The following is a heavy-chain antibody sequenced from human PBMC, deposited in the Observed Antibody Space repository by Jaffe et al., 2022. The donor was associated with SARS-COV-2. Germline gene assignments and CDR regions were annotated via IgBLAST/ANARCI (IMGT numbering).Heavy chain of an antibody. Sequence: EVQLVESGGGLVQPGGSLRLSCAASGFTFSSYWMSWVRQAPGKGLEWVANIKQDGSEKYYVDSVKGRFTISRDNAKNSLYLQMNSLRAEDTAVYYCARIEIVPAAMEGYYYYYGMDVWGQGTTVTVSS. V-gene: IGHV3-7*01. CDR3: ARIEIVPAAMEGYYYYYGMDV. CDR2: IKQDGSEK. J-gene: IGHJ6*02. D-gene: IGHD2-2*01. CDR1: GFTFSSYW.